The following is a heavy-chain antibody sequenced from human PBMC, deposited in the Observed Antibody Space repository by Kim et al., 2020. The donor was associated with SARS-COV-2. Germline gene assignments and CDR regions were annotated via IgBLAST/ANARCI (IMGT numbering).Heavy chain of an antibody. CDR1: GFSFSTYA. J-gene: IGHJ3*02. V-gene: IGHV3-23*01. D-gene: IGHD1-26*01. CDR3: AKDRGATPYHDAFDI. CDR2: ISVNGVST. Sequence: GGSLRLSCAASGFSFSTYAMNWVRRAPGKGLEWVSAISVNGVSTYHADSVKGRFTTSRDNSKNTLYVQMNSLRVEDTAVYYCAKDRGATPYHDAFDIWG.